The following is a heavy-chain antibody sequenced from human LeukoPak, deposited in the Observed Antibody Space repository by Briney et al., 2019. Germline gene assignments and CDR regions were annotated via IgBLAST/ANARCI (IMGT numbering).Heavy chain of an antibody. Sequence: SETLSLTCTVSGGSISSSYYYCGWIRQPPGKGLEWIGTIYYSGSTYYSPSLKSRATISVDTSKNQFSLKLSSVTAADTAVYYCARDYYGSGSYWTWGQGTLVTVSS. D-gene: IGHD3-10*01. CDR2: IYYSGST. J-gene: IGHJ4*02. V-gene: IGHV4-39*02. CDR1: GGSISSSYYY. CDR3: ARDYYGSGSYWT.